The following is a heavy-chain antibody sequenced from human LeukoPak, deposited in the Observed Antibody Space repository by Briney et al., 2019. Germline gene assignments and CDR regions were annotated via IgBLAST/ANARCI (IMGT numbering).Heavy chain of an antibody. V-gene: IGHV4-59*08. J-gene: IGHJ4*02. D-gene: IGHD6-13*01. CDR2: IPYSGRT. Sequence: KPSESLSLTCTVSGGSISGYYWSWIRRPPGKGLEWVGFIPYSGRTSYNPSLKSRITISLDTSKNQFSLKLSSVTAADTATYYCASTTSRGSSHFHYWGQGTLVTVSS. CDR3: ASTTSRGSSHFHY. CDR1: GGSISGYY.